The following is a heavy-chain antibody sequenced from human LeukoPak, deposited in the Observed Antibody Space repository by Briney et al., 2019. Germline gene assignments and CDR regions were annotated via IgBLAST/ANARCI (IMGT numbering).Heavy chain of an antibody. CDR2: INHSGST. CDR3: ARGFVTMVRGVILDY. D-gene: IGHD3-10*01. J-gene: IGHJ4*02. CDR1: GGSFSGYY. V-gene: IGHV4-34*01. Sequence: SETLSLTCAVYGGSFSGYYWSWIRQPPGKGLEWIGEINHSGSTNYNPSLKSRVTISVDTSKNQFSLKLSSVTAADTAVYYCARGFVTMVRGVILDYWGQGTLVTVS.